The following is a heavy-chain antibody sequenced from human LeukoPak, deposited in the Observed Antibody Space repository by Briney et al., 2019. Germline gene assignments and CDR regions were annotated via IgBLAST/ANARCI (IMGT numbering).Heavy chain of an antibody. CDR2: IRGSGGGT. CDR1: GFTFSSYA. J-gene: IGHJ4*02. Sequence: GGSLRLSCAASGFTFSSYAMSWVRQAPGKGLEWVSAIRGSGGGTKYGDSVKGRFTISRDNSKNTLYLQMNSLRAEDTAVYYCARVVDHDYGDYYLDYWGQGTLVTVSS. D-gene: IGHD4-17*01. CDR3: ARVVDHDYGDYYLDY. V-gene: IGHV3-23*01.